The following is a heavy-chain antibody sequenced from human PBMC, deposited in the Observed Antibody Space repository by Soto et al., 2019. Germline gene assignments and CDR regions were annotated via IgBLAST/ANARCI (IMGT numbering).Heavy chain of an antibody. V-gene: IGHV3-33*01. CDR2: IWYDGSNK. Sequence: PGGSLRLSCAASGFTFSSYGMHWVRQAPGKGLEWVAVIWYDGSNKYYADSVKGRFTISRDNSKNTLYLQMNSLRAEDTAVYYCARGLVGATSYYYYGMDVWSQGTTVTVSS. CDR3: ARGLVGATSYYYYGMDV. D-gene: IGHD1-26*01. J-gene: IGHJ6*02. CDR1: GFTFSSYG.